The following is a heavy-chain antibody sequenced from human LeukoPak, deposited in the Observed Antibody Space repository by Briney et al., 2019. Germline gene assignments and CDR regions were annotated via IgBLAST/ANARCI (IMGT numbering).Heavy chain of an antibody. V-gene: IGHV3-74*01. CDR3: ARDAVDTANAV. CDR1: GFTFSNYW. D-gene: IGHD5-18*01. Sequence: GGSLGLSCAASGFTFSNYWMHWIRQAPGKGLVWVSHINSDGSITSYADSVKGRFTISRDNAKNTLYLQMNSLRAEDTAVYYCARDAVDTANAVWGQGTTVTVSS. J-gene: IGHJ6*02. CDR2: INSDGSIT.